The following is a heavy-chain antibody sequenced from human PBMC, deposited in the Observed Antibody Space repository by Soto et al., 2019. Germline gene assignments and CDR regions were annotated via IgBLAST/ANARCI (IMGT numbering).Heavy chain of an antibody. V-gene: IGHV3-11*01. J-gene: IGHJ6*03. Sequence: GGSLRLSCAASGFTFSDYYMSWIRQAPGKGLEWVSYISSSGSTIYYADSVKGRFTISRDNAKNSLYLQMNSLRAEDTAVYYCARNNPDYYYYYMDVWGKGTTVTVSS. CDR1: GFTFSDYY. CDR3: ARNNPDYYYYYMDV. D-gene: IGHD1-1*01. CDR2: ISSSGSTI.